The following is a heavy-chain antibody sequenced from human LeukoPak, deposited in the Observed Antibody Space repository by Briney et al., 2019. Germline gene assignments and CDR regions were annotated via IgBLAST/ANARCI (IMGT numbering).Heavy chain of an antibody. CDR1: GDSISSYY. D-gene: IGHD6-19*01. Sequence: SETLSLTCSVSGDSISSYYWSWIRQPPGKGLEWIGYIYYSGSTNYNPSLRSRVTISTDTSKNQFSLRLISVTAADTAVYYCARFKRADGWSYFDYWGQGTLVTVSS. CDR2: IYYSGST. J-gene: IGHJ4*02. V-gene: IGHV4-59*01. CDR3: ARFKRADGWSYFDY.